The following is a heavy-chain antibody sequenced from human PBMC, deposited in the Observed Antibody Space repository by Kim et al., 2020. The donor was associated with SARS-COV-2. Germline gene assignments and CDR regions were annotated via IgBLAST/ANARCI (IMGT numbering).Heavy chain of an antibody. CDR3: ARVKLAAAGEYGMDV. J-gene: IGHJ6*02. V-gene: IGHV5-51*01. CDR1: GYSFTSYW. D-gene: IGHD6-13*01. Sequence: GESLKISCKGSGYSFTSYWLGWVRQMPGKGLEWTGIIYPGDSDTRYSPSFQGQVPISADESISTAYLQWSSLEASDTAMYYCARVKLAAAGEYGMDVWGQGATVTVSS. CDR2: IYPGDSDT.